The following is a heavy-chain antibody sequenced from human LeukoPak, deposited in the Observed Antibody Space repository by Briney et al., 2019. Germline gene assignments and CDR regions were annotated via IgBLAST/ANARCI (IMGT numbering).Heavy chain of an antibody. CDR2: INHSGST. J-gene: IGHJ6*02. CDR1: GGSFSGYY. D-gene: IGHD3/OR15-3a*01. Sequence: SSETLSLTCAVYGGSFSGYYWSWIRQPPGKGLEWIGEINHSGSTNYNPSLKSRVTISVDTSKNQFSLKLSSVTAADTAVYYCARDGRGPPRPDYYYYGMDVWGQGTTVTVSS. CDR3: ARDGRGPPRPDYYYYGMDV. V-gene: IGHV4-34*01.